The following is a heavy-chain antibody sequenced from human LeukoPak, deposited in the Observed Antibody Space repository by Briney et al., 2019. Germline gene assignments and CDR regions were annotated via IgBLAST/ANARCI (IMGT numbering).Heavy chain of an antibody. CDR3: ARDFPIAAAGSWLRGRYYYGMDV. V-gene: IGHV3-30*03. CDR1: GFTFNNYG. Sequence: PGGSLRLSCAASGFTFNNYGMHWVRQAPGKGLEWVAVISYDGRNIHYPDSVKGRFTISRDNSKNTLYLQMNSLRAEDTAVYYCARDFPIAAAGSWLRGRYYYGMDVWGQGTTVTVSS. CDR2: ISYDGRNI. D-gene: IGHD6-13*01. J-gene: IGHJ6*02.